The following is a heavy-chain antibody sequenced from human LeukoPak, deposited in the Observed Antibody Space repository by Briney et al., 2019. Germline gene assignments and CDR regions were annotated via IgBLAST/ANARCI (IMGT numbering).Heavy chain of an antibody. D-gene: IGHD1-1*01. CDR3: ARVVRGTYYYYGMDV. Sequence: SETLSLTCTVSGGSISSYYWSWIRQPPGKGLEWIGYIYYGGSTNYNPSLKSRVTISVDTSKNQFSLKLNSVTAADTAVYYCARVVRGTYYYYGMDVWGQGTTVTVSS. J-gene: IGHJ6*02. CDR2: IYYGGST. V-gene: IGHV4-59*01. CDR1: GGSISSYY.